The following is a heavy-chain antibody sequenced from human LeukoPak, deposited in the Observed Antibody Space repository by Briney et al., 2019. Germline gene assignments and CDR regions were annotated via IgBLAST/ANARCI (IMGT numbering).Heavy chain of an antibody. CDR3: AKGTYGVDV. CDR1: GFTFSANA. J-gene: IGHJ6*04. Sequence: QAGGSLRLSCAASGFTFSANAMTWVRQAPGKGLEWVSAISGSGGSTYYAESVKGRFTISRDNSNNTLYLQMNSLRAEDTAIYYCAKGTYGVDVWGKGTTVTVSS. CDR2: ISGSGGST. V-gene: IGHV3-23*01.